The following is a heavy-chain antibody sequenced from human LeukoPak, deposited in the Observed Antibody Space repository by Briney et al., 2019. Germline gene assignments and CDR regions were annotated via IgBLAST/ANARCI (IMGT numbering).Heavy chain of an antibody. J-gene: IGHJ4*02. V-gene: IGHV5-51*01. D-gene: IGHD3-22*01. CDR2: IYPGDSDT. Sequence: GESLKISCKGSGYSFPIYYIAWVRQLPGKGLEWMGIIYPGDSDTRYSPSFQGQVTISADKSISTAYLQWSSLKASDTAMYYCARRDSSGYYNDYWGQGTLVTVSS. CDR3: ARRDSSGYYNDY. CDR1: GYSFPIYY.